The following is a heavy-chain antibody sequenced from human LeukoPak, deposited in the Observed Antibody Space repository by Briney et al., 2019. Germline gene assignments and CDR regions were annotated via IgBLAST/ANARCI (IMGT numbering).Heavy chain of an antibody. D-gene: IGHD2-2*01. Sequence: PGGSLRLSCAASGFTFSSYSMNWVRQAPGKGLEWVSYISSSSSTIYYADSVKGRFTISRDNAKNSLYLQMNSLRAEETAVYYCARGPEAKIVVPTKWGQGTLVTVSS. CDR2: ISSSSSTI. CDR3: ARGPEAKIVVPTK. J-gene: IGHJ4*02. CDR1: GFTFSSYS. V-gene: IGHV3-48*01.